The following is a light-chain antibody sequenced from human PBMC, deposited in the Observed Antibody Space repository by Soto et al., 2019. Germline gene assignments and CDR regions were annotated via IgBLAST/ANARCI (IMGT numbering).Light chain of an antibody. CDR2: DVT. V-gene: IGLV2-14*01. CDR1: SSDVGGYIY. CDR3: SSYTSSGTLV. J-gene: IGLJ1*01. Sequence: QSALTQPASVSGSPGQSITISCTGTSSDVGGYIYVSWYQQHPGKAPKLMIYDVTDRPSGVSNRFSGSKSGNTASLTISGLPAEDEADYYCSSYTSSGTLVFGTGTKVTVL.